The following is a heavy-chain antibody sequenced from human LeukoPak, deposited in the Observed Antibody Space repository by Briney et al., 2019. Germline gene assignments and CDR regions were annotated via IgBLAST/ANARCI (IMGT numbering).Heavy chain of an antibody. D-gene: IGHD5-18*01. CDR1: GFTFSSYA. Sequence: GSLRLSCAASGFTFSSYAMSWIRQPPGKGLEWIAYIDYRGSTTYNPSLRSRITISVDTSRNQFSLKLTSVTAADTAVYYCARSRSGYSYEHGAFEIWGQGTMVTVSS. CDR3: ARSRSGYSYEHGAFEI. J-gene: IGHJ3*02. V-gene: IGHV4-59*01. CDR2: IDYRGST.